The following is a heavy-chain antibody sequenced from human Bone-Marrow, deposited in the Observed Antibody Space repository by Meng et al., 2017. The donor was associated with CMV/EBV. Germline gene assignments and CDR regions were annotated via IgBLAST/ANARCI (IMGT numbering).Heavy chain of an antibody. CDR3: AKDIRRGGSYYGNIDY. J-gene: IGHJ4*02. CDR2: ISWNSGNI. Sequence: SLKISCAGSGFSFDDHAMHWVRQAPGKGLEWVSGISWNSGNIGYADSVKGRFIISRDNAKNSLYLQMHSLGPEDTAFYYCAKDIRRGGSYYGNIDYWGQGTLVTVSS. CDR1: GFSFDDHA. V-gene: IGHV3-9*01. D-gene: IGHD1-26*01.